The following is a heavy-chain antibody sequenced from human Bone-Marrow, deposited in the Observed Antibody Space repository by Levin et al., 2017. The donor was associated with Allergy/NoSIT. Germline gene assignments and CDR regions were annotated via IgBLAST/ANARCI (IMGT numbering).Heavy chain of an antibody. CDR1: GFTFRSYA. CDR3: AKLRSELGDAFDV. V-gene: IGHV3-23*01. J-gene: IGHJ3*01. Sequence: GGSLRLSCAASGFTFRSYAMGWVRQAPGKGLQWVSVISRSGGSTFDSDSVKGRFTISRDNSKNTVSLQMSSLRVEDTAVYYCAKLRSELGDAFDVWGQVTMVTVSS. D-gene: IGHD3-16*01. CDR2: ISRSGGST.